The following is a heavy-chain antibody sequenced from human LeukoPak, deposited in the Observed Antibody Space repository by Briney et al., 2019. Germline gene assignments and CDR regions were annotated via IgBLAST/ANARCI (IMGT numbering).Heavy chain of an antibody. D-gene: IGHD1-26*01. V-gene: IGHV3-33*01. CDR2: ICYDGSNK. Sequence: GGSLRLSCAASGFTFSSYGMHWVRQAPGKGLEWVAVICYDGSNKYYADSVKGRFTISRDNSKNTLYLQMNSLRAEDTAVYYCARDTREYSGRYHAEGNDYYFDNWGQGTLVTVSS. J-gene: IGHJ4*02. CDR1: GFTFSSYG. CDR3: ARDTREYSGRYHAEGNDYYFDN.